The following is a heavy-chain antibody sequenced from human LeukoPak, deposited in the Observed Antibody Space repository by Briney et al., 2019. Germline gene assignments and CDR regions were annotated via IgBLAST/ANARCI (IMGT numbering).Heavy chain of an antibody. CDR2: ISGSGGST. V-gene: IGHV3-23*01. CDR1: RFTFSSYS. CDR3: ARSARTRGDKDY. Sequence: GGSLRLSCAASRFTFSSYSMNWVRQAPGKGLEWVSSISGSGGSTYYADSVKGRFTISRDNSKNTLYLQMNSLRAEDTAVYYCARSARTRGDKDYWGQGTLVTVSS. J-gene: IGHJ4*02. D-gene: IGHD3-16*01.